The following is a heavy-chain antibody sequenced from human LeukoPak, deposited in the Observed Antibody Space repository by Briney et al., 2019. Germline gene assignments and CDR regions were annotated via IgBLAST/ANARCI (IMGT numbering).Heavy chain of an antibody. J-gene: IGHJ4*02. D-gene: IGHD1-26*01. CDR3: ARDKIMGASKFDS. Sequence: PGGSLRLSCAASGFTFSNYWMSWVRQISGKGLEWVANIKQDGSEEYYVDSVKGRFTISRDNAKNSLYLQMNSLRGEDTAVYYCARDKIMGASKFDSWGQGTLVTVSS. CDR2: IKQDGSEE. CDR1: GFTFSNYW. V-gene: IGHV3-7*01.